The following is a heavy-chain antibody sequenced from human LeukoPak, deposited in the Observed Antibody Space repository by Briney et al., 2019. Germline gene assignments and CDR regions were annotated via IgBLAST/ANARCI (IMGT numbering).Heavy chain of an antibody. CDR1: GFTFKNYG. CDR2: ISYDGGHI. J-gene: IGHJ3*02. CDR3: AKERRGENVWGSYRDAFDM. D-gene: IGHD3-16*01. V-gene: IGHV3-30*18. Sequence: GGSLRLSCAGSGFTFKNYGVHWVRQPPGKGLGWVAGISYDGGHIYYGDSVKGRFTISRDNFKNTVYVEMNSLRAEDTAVYYCAKERRGENVWGSYRDAFDMWGQGTMVTVSS.